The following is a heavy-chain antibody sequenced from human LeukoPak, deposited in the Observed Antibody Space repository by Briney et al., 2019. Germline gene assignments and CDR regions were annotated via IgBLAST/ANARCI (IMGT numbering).Heavy chain of an antibody. CDR1: GGSISSYY. CDR2: IYYSGST. Sequence: SSETLSLTCTVSGGSISSYYWSWIRQPPGKGLEWIGYIYYSGSTNYNPSLKSRVTISVDTSKNQFSLKLSSVTAADTAVYYCARSIDYYYYGMDVWGQGTTVTVSS. D-gene: IGHD3-3*02. J-gene: IGHJ6*02. V-gene: IGHV4-59*08. CDR3: ARSIDYYYYGMDV.